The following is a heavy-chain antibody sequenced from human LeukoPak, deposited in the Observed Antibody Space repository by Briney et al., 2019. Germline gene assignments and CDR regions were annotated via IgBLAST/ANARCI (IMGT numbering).Heavy chain of an antibody. CDR1: GGSVSSASYY. Sequence: SETLSLTCSVSGGSVSSASYYWGWIRQPPGKGLEWIGSMYYSGSTYYNPSLKSRVTISVDTSKNQFSLKLTSVTAADTALYYCARSYGLPNWFDPWGQGTLVTVSS. V-gene: IGHV4-39*01. CDR2: MYYSGST. D-gene: IGHD2-8*01. CDR3: ARSYGLPNWFDP. J-gene: IGHJ5*02.